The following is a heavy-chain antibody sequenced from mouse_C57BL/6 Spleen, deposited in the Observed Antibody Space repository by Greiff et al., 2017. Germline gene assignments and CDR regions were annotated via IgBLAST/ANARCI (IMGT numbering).Heavy chain of an antibody. D-gene: IGHD1-1*01. V-gene: IGHV1-9*01. CDR1: GYTFTGYW. Sequence: QVQLQQSGAELMKPGASVKLSCKATGYTFTGYWIEWVKQRPGHGLEWIGEILPGSGSTNYNEKFKGKATFTADTSSNTAYMKLSSLTTEDSAIYYRSVSTVVTPMDYWGQGTSVTVSS. CDR2: ILPGSGST. CDR3: SVSTVVTPMDY. J-gene: IGHJ4*01.